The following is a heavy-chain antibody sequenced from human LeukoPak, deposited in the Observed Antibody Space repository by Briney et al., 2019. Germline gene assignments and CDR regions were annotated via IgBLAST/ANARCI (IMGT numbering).Heavy chain of an antibody. J-gene: IGHJ4*02. Sequence: PGGSLRLSCAASGFTFRSYWMHWVRQAPGKGLVWVPRIKSDGSSTNYADSVKGRFTISRDNAKNTLYLQMNSLRAEDTAVYYCVRDLDYWGQGALVTVSS. CDR3: VRDLDY. CDR2: IKSDGSST. V-gene: IGHV3-74*01. CDR1: GFTFRSYW.